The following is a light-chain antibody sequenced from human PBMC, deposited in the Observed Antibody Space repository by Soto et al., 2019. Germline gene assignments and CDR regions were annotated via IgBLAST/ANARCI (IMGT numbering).Light chain of an antibody. Sequence: SYELTQPPSVSVAPGKTASISCGGNDIGSKGVHWYQQKPGQAPVLVIYSDTDLPPVITERFSGSNSANLATLTISRVEAGDEADYYCQMWDSGSAHVVFGGGTKLTVL. CDR2: SDT. CDR3: QMWDSGSAHVV. CDR1: DIGSKG. J-gene: IGLJ2*01. V-gene: IGLV3-21*01.